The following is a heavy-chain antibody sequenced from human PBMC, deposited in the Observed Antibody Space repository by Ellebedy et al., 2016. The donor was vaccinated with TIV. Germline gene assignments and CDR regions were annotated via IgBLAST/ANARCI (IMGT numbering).Heavy chain of an antibody. Sequence: GESLKISXAASGFTFSSYAMHWVRQAPGKGLEWVAVISYDGSNKYYADSVKGRFTISRDNSKNTLYLQMNSLRAEDTAVYYCARDPEGMDAFDIWGQGTMVTVSS. V-gene: IGHV3-30-3*01. CDR1: GFTFSSYA. CDR3: ARDPEGMDAFDI. J-gene: IGHJ3*02. CDR2: ISYDGSNK.